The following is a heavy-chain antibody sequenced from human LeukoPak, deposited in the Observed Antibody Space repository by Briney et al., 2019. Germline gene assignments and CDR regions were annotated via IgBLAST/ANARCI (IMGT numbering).Heavy chain of an antibody. V-gene: IGHV3-23*01. CDR1: GFTFSNYA. CDR2: VSGSGRNT. D-gene: IGHD1-26*01. Sequence: GGPLRLSCAGSGFTFSNYAMTWVRQAPGKGLEWVSSVSGSGRNTFCPDSVEGRFTISRDNSKNTVYLQMNSLRADDTAVYYCVKSRRVGANQRGLFDYWGQGTLVTVSP. J-gene: IGHJ4*02. CDR3: VKSRRVGANQRGLFDY.